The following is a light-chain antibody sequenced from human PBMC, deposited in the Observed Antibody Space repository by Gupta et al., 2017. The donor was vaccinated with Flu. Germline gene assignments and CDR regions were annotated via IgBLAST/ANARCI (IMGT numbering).Light chain of an antibody. CDR3: SSYTGSNTPYV. Sequence: QSALTQPASVSGAPGQSITISCTGTSTDIGSYGYVSWYRQYAGQAPKLMIYEVSRRPSGVSNRVSGSKSGNTASLTISGLQAEDEADYYCSSYTGSNTPYVFGTGTRGTVL. CDR1: STDIGSYGY. J-gene: IGLJ1*01. V-gene: IGLV2-14*01. CDR2: EVS.